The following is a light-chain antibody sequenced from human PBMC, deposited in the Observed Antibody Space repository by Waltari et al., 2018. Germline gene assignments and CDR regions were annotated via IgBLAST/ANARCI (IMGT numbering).Light chain of an antibody. V-gene: IGLV2-23*02. CDR3: CSYAGRNIWV. Sequence: QSALTQPASVSGSPGQSLPLSCTGTSTDVGFYNLVSWYQQHPGKAPELVVYEVISRPSGVSNRFSGSKSGNTASLTISGLQAEDEADYYCCSYAGRNIWVFGGGTKLTVL. CDR2: EVI. J-gene: IGLJ3*02. CDR1: STDVGFYNL.